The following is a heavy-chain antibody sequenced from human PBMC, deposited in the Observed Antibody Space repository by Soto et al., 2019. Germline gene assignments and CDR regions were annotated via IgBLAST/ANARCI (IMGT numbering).Heavy chain of an antibody. Sequence: QVQLVESGGGVAQPGRSLRLSCAASGFTFSSYGMHWVRQAPGKGQEWVEGIWYDGSNKYYADSVKGRFTISRDNSKNTVYLQMNSMRAEDTAVYYCARALGACSGGSCYSSYDYYGMDFWGQGTTVAVSS. CDR1: GFTFSSYG. CDR3: ARALGACSGGSCYSSYDYYGMDF. V-gene: IGHV3-33*01. D-gene: IGHD2-15*01. CDR2: IWYDGSNK. J-gene: IGHJ6*02.